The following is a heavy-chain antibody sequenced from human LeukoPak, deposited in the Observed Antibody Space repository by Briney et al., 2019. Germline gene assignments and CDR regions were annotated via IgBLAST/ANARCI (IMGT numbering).Heavy chain of an antibody. J-gene: IGHJ4*02. Sequence: PGGSLRLSCAASGFTFSSYWMSWVRQAPGKGLEWVANIKQDGSEKYYVDSVRGRFTISRDNAKNSLYLQMNSLRAEDTAVYYCARATAFCSYGSRSFDYWGQGTLVTVSS. D-gene: IGHD5-18*01. CDR3: ARATAFCSYGSRSFDY. CDR2: IKQDGSEK. CDR1: GFTFSSYW. V-gene: IGHV3-7*03.